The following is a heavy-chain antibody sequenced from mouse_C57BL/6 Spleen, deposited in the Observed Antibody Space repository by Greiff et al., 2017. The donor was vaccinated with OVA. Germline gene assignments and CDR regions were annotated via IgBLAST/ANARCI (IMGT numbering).Heavy chain of an antibody. J-gene: IGHJ4*01. CDR3: ARFYDYDGDYAMDY. V-gene: IGHV5-17*01. CDR1: GFTFSDYG. D-gene: IGHD2-4*01. Sequence: EVQGVESGGGLVKPGGSLKLSCAASGFTFSDYGMHWVRQAPEKGLEWVAYISSGSSTIYYADTVKGRFTISRDNAKNTLFLQMTSLRSEDTAMYYCARFYDYDGDYAMDYWGQGTSVTVSS. CDR2: ISSGSSTI.